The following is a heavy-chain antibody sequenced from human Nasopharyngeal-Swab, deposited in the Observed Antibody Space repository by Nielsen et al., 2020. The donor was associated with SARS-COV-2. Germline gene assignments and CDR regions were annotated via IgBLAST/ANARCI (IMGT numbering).Heavy chain of an antibody. CDR1: GGSISSGSYY. Sequence: GSLRLSCTVSGGSISSGSYYWGWIRQPPGKGLEWIGSIYYSGSTYYNPSLKSRVTISVDTSKNQFSLKLSSVTAADTAVYYCARLPHRYGMDVWGQGTTVTVSS. CDR3: ARLPHRYGMDV. CDR2: IYYSGST. J-gene: IGHJ6*02. V-gene: IGHV4-39*01.